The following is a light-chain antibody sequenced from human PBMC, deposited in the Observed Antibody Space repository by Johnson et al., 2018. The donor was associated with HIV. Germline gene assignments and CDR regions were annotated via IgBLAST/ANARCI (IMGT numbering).Light chain of an antibody. Sequence: QPVLTQPPSVSAAPGQKVTISCSGSSSNIGNNYVSWYQQLPGTAPKLLIYENDKRPSGIPDRFSGSKSGTSATLGITGLQTGDEADYYCGTWDSSLSAYVFGTGTQVTV. CDR3: GTWDSSLSAYV. CDR2: END. J-gene: IGLJ1*01. V-gene: IGLV1-51*02. CDR1: SSNIGNNY.